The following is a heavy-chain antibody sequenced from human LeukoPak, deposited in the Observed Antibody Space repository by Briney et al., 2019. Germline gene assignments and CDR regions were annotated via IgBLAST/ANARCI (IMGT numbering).Heavy chain of an antibody. J-gene: IGHJ3*02. V-gene: IGHV3-21*01. Sequence: GGSLRLSCAASGFTFSSYSMNWVRQAPGKGLEWVSSISSSSSYIYYADSVKGRFTISRDNAKNSLYLQMNSLRAEDTAVYYCASRYGSGSARAFDIWGQGTMVTVSS. CDR2: ISSSSSYI. D-gene: IGHD3-10*01. CDR1: GFTFSSYS. CDR3: ASRYGSGSARAFDI.